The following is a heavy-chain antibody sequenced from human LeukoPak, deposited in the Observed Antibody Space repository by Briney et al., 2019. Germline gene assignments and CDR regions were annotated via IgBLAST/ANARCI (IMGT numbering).Heavy chain of an antibody. V-gene: IGHV4-30-2*01. CDR2: IYHSGST. CDR3: ARADGDYEPFFDY. D-gene: IGHD4-17*01. Sequence: PSQTLSLTCAVSGGSTSSGGYSWSWIRQPPGKGLEWIGYIYHSGSTYYNPSLKSRVTISVDRSKNQFSLKLSSVTAADTAVYYCARADGDYEPFFDYWGQGTLVTVSS. CDR1: GGSTSSGGYS. J-gene: IGHJ4*02.